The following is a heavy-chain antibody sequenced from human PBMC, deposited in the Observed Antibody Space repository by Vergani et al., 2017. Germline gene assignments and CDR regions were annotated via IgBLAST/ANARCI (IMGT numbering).Heavy chain of an antibody. D-gene: IGHD6-19*01. J-gene: IGHJ6*02. CDR1: GGSISSYY. CDR2: IYTSGST. Sequence: QVQLQESGPGLVKPSETLSLTCTVSGGSISSYYWSWIRQPAGKGLEWIGRIYTSGSTNYNPSLKSRVTMSVDTSKNQFPLKLSSVTAADTAVYYWARVYSSGWLSRYFYGMDGWGQGTTVTVSS. CDR3: ARVYSSGWLSRYFYGMDG. V-gene: IGHV4-4*07.